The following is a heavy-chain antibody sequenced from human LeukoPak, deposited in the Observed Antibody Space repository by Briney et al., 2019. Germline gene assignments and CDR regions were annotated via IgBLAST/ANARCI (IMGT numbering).Heavy chain of an antibody. Sequence: GGSLRLSCAASGFIFKSYWMSWVRQAPGKGLEWVANIKQDGSEENYVDSVRGRFTISRDNAKKSLYLQMNSLRAGDTAVYYCARNPYGISTGFYKNPGGFDFWGQGTLVTVSS. CDR1: GFIFKSYW. CDR2: IKQDGSEE. D-gene: IGHD3-9*01. CDR3: ARNPYGISTGFYKNPGGFDF. V-gene: IGHV3-7*01. J-gene: IGHJ4*02.